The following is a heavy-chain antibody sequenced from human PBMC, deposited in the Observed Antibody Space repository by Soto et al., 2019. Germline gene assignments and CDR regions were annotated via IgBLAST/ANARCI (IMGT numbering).Heavy chain of an antibody. CDR2: IYYSGST. V-gene: IGHV4-59*01. J-gene: IGHJ6*02. Sequence: KTSETLSLTCTVSGGSISSYYWSWIRQPPGKGLEWIGYIYYSGSTNYNPSLKSRVTISVDTSKNQFSLKLSSVTAADTAVYYCARVEDSSGYDYYHYGMDVWGQGTTVTVSS. D-gene: IGHD3-22*01. CDR3: ARVEDSSGYDYYHYGMDV. CDR1: GGSISSYY.